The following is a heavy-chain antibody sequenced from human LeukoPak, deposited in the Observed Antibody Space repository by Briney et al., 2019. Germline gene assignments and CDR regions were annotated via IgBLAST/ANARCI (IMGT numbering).Heavy chain of an antibody. V-gene: IGHV3-11*01. Sequence: GGSLRLSCAASGFTFSDYYMNWIRQAPGKGLEWVSYISSSGSTIYYADSVKGRFTISRDNAKNSLYLQMNSLRAEDTAVYYCARACGGDCYPSSGPWGQGTLVTVSS. D-gene: IGHD2-21*02. CDR1: GFTFSDYY. CDR3: ARACGGDCYPSSGP. CDR2: ISSSGSTI. J-gene: IGHJ5*02.